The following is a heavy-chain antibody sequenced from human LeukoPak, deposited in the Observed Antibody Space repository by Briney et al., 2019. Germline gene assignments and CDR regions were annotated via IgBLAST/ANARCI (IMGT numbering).Heavy chain of an antibody. CDR3: ARGRSGGYSGDY. J-gene: IGHJ4*02. CDR2: ITGYNGNT. V-gene: IGHV1-18*04. D-gene: IGHD1-26*01. Sequence: ASVKVSCKASGYDFTAHFMHWIRQAPGQGLEWMGWITGYNGNTKYAQKFQGRVTMTTDTSTSTAYLELRSLRSDDTAVYYCARGRSGGYSGDYWGQGTLVTVSS. CDR1: GYDFTAHF.